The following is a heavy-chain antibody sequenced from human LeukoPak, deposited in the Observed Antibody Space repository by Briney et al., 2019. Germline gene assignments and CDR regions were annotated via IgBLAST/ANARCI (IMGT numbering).Heavy chain of an antibody. V-gene: IGHV1-8*01. CDR1: GYTFTSYD. CDR2: MNPNSGNT. J-gene: IGHJ4*02. CDR3: ARAEGSSSWYLV. D-gene: IGHD6-13*01. Sequence: GASVKVSCKASGYTFTSYDINWVRQATGQGLEWMGWMNPNSGNTGYAQKFQGRVTMTRNTSISAAYMELSSLRSEDTVVYYCARAEGSSSWYLVWGQGTLVTVSS.